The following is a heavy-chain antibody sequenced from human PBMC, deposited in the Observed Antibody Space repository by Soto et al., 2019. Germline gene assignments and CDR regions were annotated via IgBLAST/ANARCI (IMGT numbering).Heavy chain of an antibody. CDR3: AKGAVAGTPTSYYYYGMDV. J-gene: IGHJ6*02. Sequence: QVQLLQSGAEVKKPGSSVRVSCEASGGTFRTYAISWVRQAPGQGLDWMGEIIPIFGTVNYAQKFQGRVTITADESTTTVYMDRRSLRSEDTAVYYWAKGAVAGTPTSYYYYGMDVWCQGTTGTVSS. CDR2: IIPIFGTV. V-gene: IGHV1-69*12. D-gene: IGHD6-19*01. CDR1: GGTFRTYA.